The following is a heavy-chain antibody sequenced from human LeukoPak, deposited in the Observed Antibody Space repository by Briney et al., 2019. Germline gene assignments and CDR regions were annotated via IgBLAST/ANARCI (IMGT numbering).Heavy chain of an antibody. Sequence: ASVKVSCKASGYTFTSYDINWVRQATGQGLEWMGWMNPNSGNTGYAQKFQGRVTITRNTSISTAYMELSSLRSEDTAVHYCARGAYGDLRTDYYYMDVWGKGTTVTVSS. D-gene: IGHD4-17*01. CDR2: MNPNSGNT. CDR1: GYTFTSYD. CDR3: ARGAYGDLRTDYYYMDV. V-gene: IGHV1-8*03. J-gene: IGHJ6*03.